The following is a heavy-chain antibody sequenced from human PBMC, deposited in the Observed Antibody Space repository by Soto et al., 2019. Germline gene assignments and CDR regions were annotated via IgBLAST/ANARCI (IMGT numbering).Heavy chain of an antibody. V-gene: IGHV4-59*08. J-gene: IGHJ4*02. CDR3: ARHSPYCGGDCYSYDY. D-gene: IGHD2-21*02. CDR1: GGSISSYY. Sequence: SETLSLTCTVSGGSISSYYWSWIRQPPGKGLEWIGYIYYSGSTDYNPSLKSRVTISVDTSKNQFSLKLSSVTAADTAVYYCARHSPYCGGDCYSYDYWGQGTLVTVSS. CDR2: IYYSGST.